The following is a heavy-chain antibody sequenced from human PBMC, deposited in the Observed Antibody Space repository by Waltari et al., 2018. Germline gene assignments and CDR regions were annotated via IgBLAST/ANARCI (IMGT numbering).Heavy chain of an antibody. Sequence: QVQLQESGPGLVKPSETLSLTCAVSGYSLSSGYYCVWIRQHPGKGLEWLGSIYHSVSTYYNPSLKSRVTRSVETSKNRFSLKRSSVTAADTAVYYCARRTGSKYSHVDYWGQGTLVTISS. J-gene: IGHJ4*02. CDR3: ARRTGSKYSHVDY. CDR2: IYHSVST. D-gene: IGHD3-9*01. V-gene: IGHV4-38-2*01. CDR1: GYSLSSGYY.